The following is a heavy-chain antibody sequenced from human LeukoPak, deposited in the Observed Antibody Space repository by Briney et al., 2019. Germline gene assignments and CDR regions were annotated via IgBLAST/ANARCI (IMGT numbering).Heavy chain of an antibody. V-gene: IGHV3-21*01. CDR1: GFTFSSYS. J-gene: IGHJ4*02. CDR2: ISSSSSYI. D-gene: IGHD1-26*01. Sequence: PGGSLRLSCAASGFTFSSYSMNWVRQAPGKGLEWVSSISSSSSYIYYADSVKGRFTISRDNAKNSLYLQMNSLRAEDTAVYYCARGGSGSYYSNYWGQGTLVTVSS. CDR3: ARGGSGSYYSNY.